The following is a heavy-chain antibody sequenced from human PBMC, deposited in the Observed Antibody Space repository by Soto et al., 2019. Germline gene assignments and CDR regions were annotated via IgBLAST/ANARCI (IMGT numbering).Heavy chain of an antibody. D-gene: IGHD3-22*01. Sequence: ASVKVSCKASGYTFTSYAMHWVLQAPGQRLEWMGWINAGNGNTKYSQKFQGRVTITRDTSASTAYMELSSLRSEDTAVYYCARDGHDSSGPYIDYWGQGTLVTVSS. J-gene: IGHJ4*02. CDR1: GYTFTSYA. CDR3: ARDGHDSSGPYIDY. CDR2: INAGNGNT. V-gene: IGHV1-3*01.